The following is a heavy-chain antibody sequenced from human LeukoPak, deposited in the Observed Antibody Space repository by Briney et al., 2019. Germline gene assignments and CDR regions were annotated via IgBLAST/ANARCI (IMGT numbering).Heavy chain of an antibody. Sequence: GGSPRLSCAASGFTFSSYWMSWVRQAPGKGLEWVANIKQDGSEKYYVDSVKGRFTISRDNAKNSLYLQMNSLRAEDTAVYYCASGYCTNGVCFDYWGQGTLVTVSS. J-gene: IGHJ4*02. D-gene: IGHD2-8*01. CDR1: GFTFSSYW. CDR3: ASGYCTNGVCFDY. CDR2: IKQDGSEK. V-gene: IGHV3-7*03.